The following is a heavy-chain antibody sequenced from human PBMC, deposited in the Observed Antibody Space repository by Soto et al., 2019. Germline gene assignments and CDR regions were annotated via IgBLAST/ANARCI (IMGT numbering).Heavy chain of an antibody. CDR3: AKDVGSRPVAYYFDY. V-gene: IGHV3-23*01. D-gene: IGHD1-26*01. CDR1: GFTFSSYA. Sequence: EVQLLESGEGLVQPGGSLRLSCAASGFTFSSYAMSWVRQAPGKGLEWVSAISGSGGSTYYADSVKGRFTISRDNSKNTLYLQMNSLRAEDTAVYYCAKDVGSRPVAYYFDYWRQGTLVTVSS. CDR2: ISGSGGST. J-gene: IGHJ4*02.